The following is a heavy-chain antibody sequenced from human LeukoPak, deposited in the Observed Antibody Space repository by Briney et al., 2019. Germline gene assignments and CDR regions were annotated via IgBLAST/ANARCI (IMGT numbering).Heavy chain of an antibody. CDR1: GFTFSGYS. Sequence: GGSLRLSCAASGFTFSGYSMNWVRQAPGKGLEWVSSISSSSTYIYYADSVKGRFTISRDNAKNSLYLQMNSLRAEDTAVYYCAGAPGDIVATNFDYWGQGTLVTVSS. D-gene: IGHD5-12*01. V-gene: IGHV3-21*01. CDR3: AGAPGDIVATNFDY. CDR2: ISSSSTYI. J-gene: IGHJ4*02.